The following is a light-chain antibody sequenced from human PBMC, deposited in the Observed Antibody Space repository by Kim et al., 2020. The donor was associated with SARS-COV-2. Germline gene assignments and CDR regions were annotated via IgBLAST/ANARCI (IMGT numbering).Light chain of an antibody. J-gene: IGKJ4*01. V-gene: IGKV3-20*01. CDR3: QQYGSSPLT. CDR2: GTS. CDR1: QSIDSSY. Sequence: SPGERATLSCRATQSIDSSYLGWYQQKPGQAPRLLIYGTSSRATGIPDRFSGSGSGTDFTLTISRLEPEDFAVYYCQQYGSSPLTFGGGTKVDIK.